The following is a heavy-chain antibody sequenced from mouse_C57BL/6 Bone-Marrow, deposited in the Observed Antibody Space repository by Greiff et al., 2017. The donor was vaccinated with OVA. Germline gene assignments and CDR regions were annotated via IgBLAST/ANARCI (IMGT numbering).Heavy chain of an antibody. CDR2: IWSDGST. CDR3: ARQYYYGSRYAMDY. D-gene: IGHD1-1*01. V-gene: IGHV2-6-1*01. CDR1: GFSLTSYG. Sequence: VMLVESGPGLVAPSQSLSITCTVSGFSLTSYGVHWVRQPPGKGLEWLVVIWSDGSTTYNSALKSRLSISKDNSKSQVFVKMNSLQTDDTAMYYCARQYYYGSRYAMDYWGQGTSVTVSS. J-gene: IGHJ4*01.